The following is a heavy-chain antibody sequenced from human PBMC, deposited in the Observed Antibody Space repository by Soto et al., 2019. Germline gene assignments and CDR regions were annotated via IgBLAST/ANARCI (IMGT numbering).Heavy chain of an antibody. Sequence: DVQLVESGGGLVQPGGSLRLSCAASGFTFIDYWMHWVRQAPGKGLVWVSRIKADGSSTNYEDSVKGRFTISRDNAKNTLYMQINSLRAEDTAVYYCVRGIRGYYGVDVWGQGTTVTVSS. CDR1: GFTFIDYW. CDR3: VRGIRGYYGVDV. CDR2: IKADGSST. D-gene: IGHD3-10*01. V-gene: IGHV3-74*01. J-gene: IGHJ6*02.